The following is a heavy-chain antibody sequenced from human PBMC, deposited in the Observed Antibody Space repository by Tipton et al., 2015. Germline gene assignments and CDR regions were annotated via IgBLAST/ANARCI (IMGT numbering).Heavy chain of an antibody. CDR2: ISHSGNPI. Sequence: SLRLSCAASGFTFSDYYIAWIRQAPGMGLEWISYISHSGNPIYYADSVKGRFTISRDNAKNSLYLEMNSLRADDTAVYYCARDEPLAVNPYSAPWHTAGSWGQGTLVTVSS. CDR3: ARDEPLAVNPYSAPWHTAGS. CDR1: GFTFSDYY. V-gene: IGHV3-11*01. D-gene: IGHD6-13*01. J-gene: IGHJ4*02.